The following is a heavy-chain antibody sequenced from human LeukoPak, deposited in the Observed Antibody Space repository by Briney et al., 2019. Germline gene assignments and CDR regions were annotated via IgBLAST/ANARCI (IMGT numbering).Heavy chain of an antibody. CDR2: MHYSGST. D-gene: IGHD5-12*01. CDR1: GGSISSAGHY. V-gene: IGHV4-39*07. CDR3: ARATVGTVEFDQ. Sequence: SETLSLTCTVSGGSISSAGHYWGWIRQPPGKGLEWIGSMHYSGSTYYSPSLKSRVTISVDTSKNQFFLKLHSMTAADSAVYYCARATVGTVEFDQWGQGTLVTVSS. J-gene: IGHJ4*02.